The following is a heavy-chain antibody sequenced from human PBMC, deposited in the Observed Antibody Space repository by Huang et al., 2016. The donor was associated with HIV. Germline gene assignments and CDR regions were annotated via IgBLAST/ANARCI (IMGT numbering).Heavy chain of an antibody. D-gene: IGHD6-19*01. CDR2: IYYSGNT. CDR1: GGSISNSSYY. V-gene: IGHV4-39*01. J-gene: IGHJ6*02. CDR3: ARHGRVAGHYYNNMDV. Sequence: LQLQESGPGLVKSSETLSLICTVSGGSISNSSYYWGWIRQPPGKGPEWIGRIYYSGNTYYNPPLKSRVTISVDTSKNQFSLKVNSVTAADTAVYYCARHGRVAGHYYNNMDVWGRGTTVTVSS.